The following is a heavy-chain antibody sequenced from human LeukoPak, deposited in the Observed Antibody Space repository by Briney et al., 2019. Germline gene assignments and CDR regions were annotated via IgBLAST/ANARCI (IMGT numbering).Heavy chain of an antibody. J-gene: IGHJ5*02. CDR1: GGSISSSNW. V-gene: IGHV4-4*02. D-gene: IGHD3-10*01. CDR3: ARMVRGVISRYWFDP. CDR2: IYHSGST. Sequence: SGTLSLTCAVSGGSISSSNWWSWVRQPPGKGLEWIGEIYHSGSTNYNPSLKSRVTISVDKSKNQFSLKLSSVTAADTAVYYCARMVRGVISRYWFDPWGQGTLVTVSS.